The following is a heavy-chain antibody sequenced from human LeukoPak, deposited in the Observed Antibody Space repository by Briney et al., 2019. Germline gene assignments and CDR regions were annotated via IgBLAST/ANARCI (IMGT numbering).Heavy chain of an antibody. Sequence: SETLSLTCAVYGGSFSDYYWTWIRQPPGKGLEWIGEINHGGSTSYNPSLKSRVTISVDTSRNQFSLKLNSVTAADTAVYYCARRLYQLSRYAFDIWGLGTMVTVSS. D-gene: IGHD3-3*01. V-gene: IGHV4-34*01. CDR2: INHGGST. CDR1: GGSFSDYY. CDR3: ARRLYQLSRYAFDI. J-gene: IGHJ3*02.